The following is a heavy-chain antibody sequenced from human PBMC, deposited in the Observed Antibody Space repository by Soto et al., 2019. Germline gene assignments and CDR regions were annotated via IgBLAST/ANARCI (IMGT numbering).Heavy chain of an antibody. CDR2: IYPGDSNT. CDR1: GYSFTSYW. Sequence: PXESLTISGKGSGYSFTSYWIGLVRQMPGKGLEWMGIIYPGDSNTRYSPSFQGQVTISADKSISSAYLQWSSLKASDTAMYYCARQGYCSNTACYSVDYWGQGTLVTVSS. V-gene: IGHV5-51*01. J-gene: IGHJ4*02. CDR3: ARQGYCSNTACYSVDY. D-gene: IGHD2-2*02.